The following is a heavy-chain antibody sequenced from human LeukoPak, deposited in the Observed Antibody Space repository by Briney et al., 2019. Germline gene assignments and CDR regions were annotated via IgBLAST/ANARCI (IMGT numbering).Heavy chain of an antibody. CDR3: ARRPGDIVVVVAAKRRYNWFDP. J-gene: IGHJ5*02. D-gene: IGHD2-15*01. V-gene: IGHV4-39*07. CDR1: GGSISSSSYY. Sequence: SETLSLTCTVSGGSISSSSYYWGWIRQPPGKGLEWIGTIYYSGNTYYNPSLKSRVTISVDTSKNQFSLKLSSVTAADTAVYYCARRPGDIVVVVAAKRRYNWFDPWGQGTLVTVSS. CDR2: IYYSGNT.